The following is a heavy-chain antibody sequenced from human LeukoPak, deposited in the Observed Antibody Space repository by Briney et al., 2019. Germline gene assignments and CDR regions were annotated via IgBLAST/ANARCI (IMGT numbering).Heavy chain of an antibody. V-gene: IGHV4-61*01. J-gene: IGHJ4*02. Sequence: SETLSLTCTVSGGSVSSGSYYWSWIRQPPGKGLEWIGYIYYSGSTNYNPSLKSRVTISVDTSKNQFSLKLNSVTAADTAVYYCARGYSYGYAYWGQGTLVTVSS. D-gene: IGHD5-18*01. CDR2: IYYSGST. CDR3: ARGYSYGYAY. CDR1: GGSVSSGSYY.